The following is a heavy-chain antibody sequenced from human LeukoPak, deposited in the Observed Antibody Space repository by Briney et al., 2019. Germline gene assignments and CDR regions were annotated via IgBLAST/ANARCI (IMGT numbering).Heavy chain of an antibody. CDR1: GGSISSYY. CDR3: ARNYGDHREGYFQH. CDR2: IYYSGST. Sequence: SETLSLTCTVSGGSISSYYWSWIRQPPGKGLEWIGYIYYSGSTNYNPSLKSRVTISVDTSKNQFSLKLSSVTAADTAVYYCARNYGDHREGYFQHWGQGTLVTVSS. J-gene: IGHJ1*01. V-gene: IGHV4-59*01. D-gene: IGHD4-17*01.